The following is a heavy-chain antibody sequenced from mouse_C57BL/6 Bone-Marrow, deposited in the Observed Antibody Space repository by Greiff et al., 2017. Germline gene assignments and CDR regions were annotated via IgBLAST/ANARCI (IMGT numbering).Heavy chain of an antibody. CDR2: IYPGGGYT. CDR3: ARWDYYSSCLAY. Sequence: VQLQQSGAELVRPGTSVKMSCKASGYTFTNYWIGWAKQRPGHGLEWIGDIYPGGGYTNYNEKFKGKATLTADKSSSTAYMQFSSLTSEDSAIYYCARWDYYSSCLAYWGQGTLVTVSA. J-gene: IGHJ3*01. V-gene: IGHV1-63*01. D-gene: IGHD2-5*01. CDR1: GYTFTNYW.